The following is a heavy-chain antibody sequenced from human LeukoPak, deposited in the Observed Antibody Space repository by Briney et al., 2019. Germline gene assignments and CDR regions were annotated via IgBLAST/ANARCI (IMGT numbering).Heavy chain of an antibody. J-gene: IGHJ4*02. Sequence: SEKVSCKASGYTFTRYYMHWVRQAPGHGLERMGIINPIAGSTSSAQKFQGGVTMTRDTCTSTVYMELSSLGPEYTAVYYCARDRIAAAGTNDYWGQGTLLTVSS. V-gene: IGHV1-46*01. CDR2: INPIAGST. CDR3: ARDRIAAAGTNDY. D-gene: IGHD6-13*01. CDR1: GYTFTRYY.